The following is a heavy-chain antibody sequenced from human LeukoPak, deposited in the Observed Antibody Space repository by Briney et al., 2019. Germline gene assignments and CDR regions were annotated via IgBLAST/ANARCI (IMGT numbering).Heavy chain of an antibody. D-gene: IGHD3-22*01. Sequence: ASVKVSCKVSGYTLTELSMHWVRLAPGKGREWMGGFDPEDGETIYAQKFQGRVTMTEDTSTDTAYMELSSLRSEDTAVYYCATDGSSGYFAEYFQHWGQGTLVTVSS. J-gene: IGHJ1*01. CDR1: GYTLTELS. V-gene: IGHV1-24*01. CDR3: ATDGSSGYFAEYFQH. CDR2: FDPEDGET.